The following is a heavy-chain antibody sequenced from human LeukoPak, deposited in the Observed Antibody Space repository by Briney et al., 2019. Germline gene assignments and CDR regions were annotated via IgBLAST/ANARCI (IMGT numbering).Heavy chain of an antibody. J-gene: IGHJ3*02. CDR2: ISGSGSGT. CDR1: GVTFNSYV. CDR3: VQEGPRGLAFDI. Sequence: GGSLRLSCEASGVTFNSYVMICVRQAPGKGPEWVSGISGSGSGTYYADSVKRRFAISRDNSKNTLYLQMNSLRVEDTAVYYCVQEGPRGLAFDIWGQGTKVTVSS. V-gene: IGHV3-23*01.